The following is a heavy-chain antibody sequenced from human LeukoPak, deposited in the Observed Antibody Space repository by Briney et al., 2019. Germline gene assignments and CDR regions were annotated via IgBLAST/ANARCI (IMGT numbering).Heavy chain of an antibody. CDR1: GFTFSGSA. V-gene: IGHV3-73*01. CDR2: IRSKANSYAT. Sequence: GGSLRLSCAASGFTFSGSAMHWVRQASGKGLEWVGRIRSKANSYATAYAASVKGRFTISRDDSKNTAYLQMNSLRADDTAIYYCAKDIALYSYGLDYWGQGTLVTVHS. CDR3: AKDIALYSYGLDY. D-gene: IGHD5-18*01. J-gene: IGHJ4*02.